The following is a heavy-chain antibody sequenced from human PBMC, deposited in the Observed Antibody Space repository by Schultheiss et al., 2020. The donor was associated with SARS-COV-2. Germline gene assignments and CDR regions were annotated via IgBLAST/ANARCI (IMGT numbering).Heavy chain of an antibody. J-gene: IGHJ4*02. Sequence: SQTLSLTCAVYGGSFSGYYWSWIRQPPGKGLEWIGEINHSGSTNYNPSLKSRVTISVDTSKNQFSLKLSSVTAADTAVYYCARGPNPATPDYWGQGTLVTVSS. V-gene: IGHV4-34*01. CDR3: ARGPNPATPDY. CDR1: GGSFSGYY. CDR2: INHSGST.